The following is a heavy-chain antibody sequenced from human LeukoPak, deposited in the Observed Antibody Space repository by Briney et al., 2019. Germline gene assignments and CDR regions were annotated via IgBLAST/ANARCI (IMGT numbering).Heavy chain of an antibody. CDR2: IYYSGST. Sequence: SETLSLTCTASGGSISSGDYYWSWIRQPPGKGLEWIGYIYYSGSTYYNPSLKSRVTISVDTSKNQFSLKLSSVTAADTAVYYCARGGGYCSSTSCYPYYFDYWGQGTLVTVSS. CDR3: ARGGGYCSSTSCYPYYFDY. V-gene: IGHV4-30-4*08. D-gene: IGHD2-2*01. J-gene: IGHJ4*02. CDR1: GGSISSGDYY.